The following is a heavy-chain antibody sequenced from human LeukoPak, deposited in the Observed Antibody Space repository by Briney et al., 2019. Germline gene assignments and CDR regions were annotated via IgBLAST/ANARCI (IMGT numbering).Heavy chain of an antibody. D-gene: IGHD3-16*01. CDR2: INPNSGGT. V-gene: IGHV1-2*02. CDR3: ARGAVVPIGITFSMDV. CDR1: GYTFTGYY. J-gene: IGHJ6*03. Sequence: ASVKVSCKASGYTFTGYYMHWVRQAPGQGLEWMGWINPNSGGTNYAQKFQGRVTMTRDTSISTAYMELSRLRSDDTAVYYCARGAVVPIGITFSMDVWGKGTTVTISS.